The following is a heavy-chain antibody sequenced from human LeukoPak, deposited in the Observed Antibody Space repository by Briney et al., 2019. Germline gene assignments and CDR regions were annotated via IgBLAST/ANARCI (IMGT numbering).Heavy chain of an antibody. V-gene: IGHV3-7*01. CDR1: GFPFSSYW. CDR3: ASNWGSYPGY. J-gene: IGHJ4*02. CDR2: IKEDGSEK. D-gene: IGHD3-16*01. Sequence: HPGRSLRLSCAASGFPFSSYWMTWVRQAPGKGLEWVANIKEDGSEKYYVDSVKGRFSISRDNAKNSLYLQMNRLRAEDTALYYCASNWGSYPGYWGQGVLVTVSP.